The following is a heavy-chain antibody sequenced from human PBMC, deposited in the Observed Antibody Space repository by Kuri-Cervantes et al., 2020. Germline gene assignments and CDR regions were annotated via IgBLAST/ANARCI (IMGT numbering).Heavy chain of an antibody. CDR1: GGSISSYY. CDR2: IYYSGST. CDR3: ARDSGSSWWGTFDP. V-gene: IGHV4-59*01. D-gene: IGHD6-13*01. Sequence: SETLSLTCTVSGGSISSYYWSWIRQHPGKGLERIGYIYYSGSTYYNPSLKSRVTISVDTSKTQFSLKLSSVTAADTAVYYCARDSGSSWWGTFDPWGQGTLVTVSS. J-gene: IGHJ5*02.